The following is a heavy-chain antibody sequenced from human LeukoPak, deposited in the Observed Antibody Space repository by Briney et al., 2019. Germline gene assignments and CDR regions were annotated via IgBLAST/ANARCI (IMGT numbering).Heavy chain of an antibody. D-gene: IGHD3-22*01. Sequence: SETLSLTCTVSGGSISSYYWSWIRQPPGKGLEWIGYIYYSGSTYYNPSLKSRVTISLDTSKNQFSLKLSSVTAADTAVYYCASSSLYYYDSTVDYWGQGTLVTVSS. CDR2: IYYSGST. CDR1: GGSISSYY. CDR3: ASSSLYYYDSTVDY. V-gene: IGHV4-59*12. J-gene: IGHJ4*02.